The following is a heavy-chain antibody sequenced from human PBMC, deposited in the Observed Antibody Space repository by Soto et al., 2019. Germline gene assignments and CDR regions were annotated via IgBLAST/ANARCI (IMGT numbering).Heavy chain of an antibody. CDR3: ARLAAAGTNGGY. J-gene: IGHJ4*02. Sequence: PSETLSLTCAVSGYSISSGYYWGWIRQPPGKGLEWIGSIYHSGSTYYNPSLKSRVTISVDTSKNQFSLKLSSVTAADTAVYYCARLAAAGTNGGYWGQGTLVTVSS. D-gene: IGHD6-13*01. CDR1: GYSISSGYY. V-gene: IGHV4-38-2*01. CDR2: IYHSGST.